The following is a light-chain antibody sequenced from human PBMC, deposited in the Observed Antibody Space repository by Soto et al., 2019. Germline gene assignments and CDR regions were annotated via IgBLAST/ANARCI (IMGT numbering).Light chain of an antibody. V-gene: IGKV3D-20*02. CDR3: QQRDSWWT. Sequence: EIVLTQSPGTLSLSPGETATLSCRASQTVNSDYLAWFQQRPGQAPRLLIFATSRRATGVAARFSGSGSGTDFTLTISSLEPEDSAVYYCQQRDSWWTFGQGTKVDI. CDR1: QTVNSDY. CDR2: ATS. J-gene: IGKJ1*01.